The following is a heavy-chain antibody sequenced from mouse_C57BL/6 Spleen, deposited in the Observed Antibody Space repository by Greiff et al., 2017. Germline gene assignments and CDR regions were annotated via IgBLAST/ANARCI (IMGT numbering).Heavy chain of an antibody. D-gene: IGHD2-3*01. CDR1: GYTFTSYT. CDR3: ARYDGYYAMDY. V-gene: IGHV1-4*01. CDR2: INPSSGYT. J-gene: IGHJ4*01. Sequence: QVQLQQSGAELARPGASVKMSCKASGYTFTSYTLHWVKQRPGQGLEWIGYINPSSGYTKYNQKFKDKATLTADKSSSTAYMQLSSLTSEDSAVYYCARYDGYYAMDYWGQGTSVTVS.